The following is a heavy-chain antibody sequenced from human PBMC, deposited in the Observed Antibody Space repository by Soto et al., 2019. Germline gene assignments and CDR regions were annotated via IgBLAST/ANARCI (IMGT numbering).Heavy chain of an antibody. CDR3: VRSQWTGLAGTGDWFDT. CDR2: ISWDGGDE. J-gene: IGHJ5*02. CDR1: GFTFDDYG. D-gene: IGHD6-19*01. Sequence: EVQVVDSGGKLVQPGRSLRLYCTVSGFTFDDYGMHWVRQAPGKGLEWVSGISWDGGDEDYADSVKGRFTIARDNAKNALVLQMNKLRPEGSALYYCVRSQWTGLAGTGDWFDTWGQGTLVTVSS. V-gene: IGHV3-9*01.